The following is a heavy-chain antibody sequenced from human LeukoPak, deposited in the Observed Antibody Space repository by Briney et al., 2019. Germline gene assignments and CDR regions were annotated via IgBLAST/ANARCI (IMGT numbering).Heavy chain of an antibody. D-gene: IGHD4/OR15-4a*01. J-gene: IGHJ3*02. Sequence: PGRSPRLSCAASGFTFSSYPMHWVRQAPGKGLEWVAVISDDGTNKYYANSVKGRFTISRDNSKNTLYLQMNSLRAEDTAVYYCARGRYGDNGAFDIWGQGTMVTVSS. CDR3: ARGRYGDNGAFDI. CDR2: ISDDGTNK. CDR1: GFTFSSYP. V-gene: IGHV3-30*04.